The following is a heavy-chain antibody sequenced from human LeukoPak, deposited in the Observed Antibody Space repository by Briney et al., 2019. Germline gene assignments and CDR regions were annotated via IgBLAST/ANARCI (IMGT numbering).Heavy chain of an antibody. Sequence: ASVKVSCKASGYTFTGCYMLWVRQAPGQGLEWMGWINPNSGDTNYAQKFQGRVTMTRDTSISTAYMELSRLRYDDTAVYYCAREGRFNTMVRGVICSDPWGQGTLVTVSS. J-gene: IGHJ5*02. V-gene: IGHV1-2*02. CDR2: INPNSGDT. CDR3: AREGRFNTMVRGVICSDP. CDR1: GYTFTGCY. D-gene: IGHD3-10*01.